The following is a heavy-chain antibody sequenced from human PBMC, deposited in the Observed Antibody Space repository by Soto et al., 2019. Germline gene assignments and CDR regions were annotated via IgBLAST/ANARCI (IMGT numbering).Heavy chain of an antibody. D-gene: IGHD1-26*01. CDR2: IWYDGSNK. Sequence: GGSLRLSCAASGFTFSSYGMHWVRQAPGKGLEWVAVIWYDGSNKYYADSVKGRFTISRDNSKNTLYLQMNSLRAEDTAVYYCARDPGELHFDYWGQGTLVTVSS. J-gene: IGHJ4*02. CDR1: GFTFSSYG. CDR3: ARDPGELHFDY. V-gene: IGHV3-33*01.